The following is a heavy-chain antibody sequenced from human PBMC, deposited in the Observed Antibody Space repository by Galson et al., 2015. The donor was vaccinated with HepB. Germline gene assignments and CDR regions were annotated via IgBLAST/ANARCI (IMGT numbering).Heavy chain of an antibody. V-gene: IGHV1-18*04. CDR2: ISAYNGNT. CDR3: AREQGALEPYSGSYSDY. D-gene: IGHD1-26*01. CDR1: GYTFTSYG. J-gene: IGHJ4*02. Sequence: SVKVSCKASGYTFTSYGISWVRQAPGQGLEWMGWISAYNGNTNYAQKLQGRVTMTTDTSTSTAYMELRSLRSDDTAVYYCAREQGALEPYSGSYSDYWGQGTLVTVSS.